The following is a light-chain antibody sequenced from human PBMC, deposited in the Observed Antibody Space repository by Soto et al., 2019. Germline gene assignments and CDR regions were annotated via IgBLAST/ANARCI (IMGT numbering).Light chain of an antibody. CDR3: QQYGTSPIT. CDR1: QTVSSY. Sequence: ENVLTQSPGTLSLSQGERATLSCRASQTVSSYLTWYQQRPGQAPRLLISGASRRATGIPDRFSGSGSGTDFTLTISRLEPEDFALYYCQQYGTSPITFGHGTRLEIK. CDR2: GAS. V-gene: IGKV3-20*01. J-gene: IGKJ5*01.